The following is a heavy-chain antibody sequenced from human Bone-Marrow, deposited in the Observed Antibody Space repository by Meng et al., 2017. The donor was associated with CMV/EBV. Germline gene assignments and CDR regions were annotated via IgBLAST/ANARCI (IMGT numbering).Heavy chain of an antibody. Sequence: GESLKISCTASGFTFSIYEMSWVRQAPGKGLEWVSSISSSSSYIYYADSVKGRFTISRDNAKNSLYLQMNSLRAEDTAVYYCARDLTGELYYFDYWGQGTLVTVSS. CDR3: ARDLTGELYYFDY. CDR1: GFTFSIYE. J-gene: IGHJ4*02. CDR2: ISSSSSYI. V-gene: IGHV3-21*01. D-gene: IGHD7-27*01.